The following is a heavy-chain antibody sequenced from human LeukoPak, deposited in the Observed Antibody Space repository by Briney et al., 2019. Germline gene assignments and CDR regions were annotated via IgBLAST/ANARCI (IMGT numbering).Heavy chain of an antibody. Sequence: GGXXXXSXXXXGXTXXRFXLHWVRQAPGKGLEFXSHISSNGATTYYADSVKGRFTISRDNSKNTLYLQMSSLRADDTAVYYCVKDRSIAAPNNDFFDSWGQGALVTVSS. CDR2: ISSNGATT. CDR3: VKDRSIAAPNNDFFDS. CDR1: GXTXXRFX. D-gene: IGHD6-6*01. V-gene: IGHV3-64D*06. J-gene: IGHJ4*02.